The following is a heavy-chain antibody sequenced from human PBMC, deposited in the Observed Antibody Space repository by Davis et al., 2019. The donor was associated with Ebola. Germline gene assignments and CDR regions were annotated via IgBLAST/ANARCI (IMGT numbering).Heavy chain of an antibody. D-gene: IGHD6-13*01. V-gene: IGHV1-69*06. J-gene: IGHJ6*02. Sequence: SVKVSCKASGGTFSSYAISWVRQAPGQGLEWMGGIIPIFGTANYAQKFQGRVTITADKSTSTAYMELSSLRSEDTAVYYCAREDSSSWYGYYYGMDVWGQGTTVTVSS. CDR2: IIPIFGTA. CDR1: GGTFSSYA. CDR3: AREDSSSWYGYYYGMDV.